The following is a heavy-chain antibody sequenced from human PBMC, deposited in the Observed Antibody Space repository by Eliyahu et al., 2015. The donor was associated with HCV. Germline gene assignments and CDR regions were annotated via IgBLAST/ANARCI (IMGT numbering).Heavy chain of an antibody. D-gene: IGHD6-13*01. J-gene: IGHJ4*02. CDR1: XXXFSNYX. Sequence: EVQLVESGGGLVQPGGSLRLSCAASXXXFSNYXMHWVRQXPGRGLVWVSRINLDGSSTAYADSVKGRFTISRDNAKNTLYLQMNSLRAEDTAVYYCARGGSWTPADYWGQGTLVTVSS. CDR3: ARGGSWTPADY. CDR2: INLDGSST. V-gene: IGHV3-74*01.